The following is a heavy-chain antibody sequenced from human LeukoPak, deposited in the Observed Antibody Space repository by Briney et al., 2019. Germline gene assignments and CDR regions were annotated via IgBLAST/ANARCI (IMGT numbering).Heavy chain of an antibody. V-gene: IGHV3-23*01. Sequence: GGSLRLSCAASGFTFSSFAMSWVRQAPGKGLEWVSVISGSGETTYYADSVKGRFTISRDNSKNTLYVEMNSLRADDTAVYFCAKEVGRGFDSWGQGTLVTVSS. J-gene: IGHJ4*02. D-gene: IGHD1-26*01. CDR2: ISGSGETT. CDR3: AKEVGRGFDS. CDR1: GFTFSSFA.